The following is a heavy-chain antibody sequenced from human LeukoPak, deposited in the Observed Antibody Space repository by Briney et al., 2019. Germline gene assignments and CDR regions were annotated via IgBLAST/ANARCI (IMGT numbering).Heavy chain of an antibody. CDR1: GFTFSSYA. CDR2: ISYDGSNK. D-gene: IGHD6-19*01. Sequence: PGGSLRLSCAASGFTFSSYAMHWVRQAPGKGLEWVAVISYDGSNKYYADSVKGRFTISRDNSKNTLYLQMNSLRAEDTAVYYCARGGYHGYSSGPPPLWGQGTLVTVSS. CDR3: ARGGYHGYSSGPPPL. V-gene: IGHV3-30-3*01. J-gene: IGHJ1*01.